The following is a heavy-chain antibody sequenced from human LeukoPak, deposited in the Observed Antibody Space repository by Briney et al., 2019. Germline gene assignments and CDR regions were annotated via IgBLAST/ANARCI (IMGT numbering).Heavy chain of an antibody. J-gene: IGHJ6*02. CDR1: RYTFTSYY. CDR3: ARESLGLLWFGELLRSYYYYGMDV. V-gene: IGHV1-46*01. Sequence: ASVKVSCKASRYTFTSYYMHWVRQAPGQGLEWMGIINPSGGSTSYAQKFQGRVIMTRDTSTSTVYMELSSLRSEDTAVYYCARESLGLLWFGELLRSYYYYGMDVWGQGTTVTVSS. CDR2: INPSGGST. D-gene: IGHD3-10*01.